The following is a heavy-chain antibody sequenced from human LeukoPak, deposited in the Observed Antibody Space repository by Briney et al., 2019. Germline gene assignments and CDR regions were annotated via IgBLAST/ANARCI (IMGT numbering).Heavy chain of an antibody. CDR2: INPNSGGT. V-gene: IGHV1-2*02. CDR3: ARDLVSGSPHYYYYYYMDV. CDR1: GYTFTGYY. D-gene: IGHD5/OR15-5a*01. Sequence: ASVKVSCKASGYTFTGYYMHWVRQAPGQGLEWMGWINPNSGGTNYAQKFQGRVTMTRDTSISTAYMELSRLRSDDTAVYYCARDLVSGSPHYYYYYYMDVWGKGTTVTVSS. J-gene: IGHJ6*03.